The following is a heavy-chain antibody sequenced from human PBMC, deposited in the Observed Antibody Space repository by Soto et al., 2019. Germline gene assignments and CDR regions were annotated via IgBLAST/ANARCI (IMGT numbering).Heavy chain of an antibody. J-gene: IGHJ4*02. CDR3: AKSGYDRGYYFDY. V-gene: IGHV1-8*01. CDR1: GYTFTSYD. D-gene: IGHD5-12*01. Sequence: ASVKVSCKASGYTFTSYDINWVRQATGQGLEWMGWMNPNSGNTDYAQKFQGRVTMTRNTSISTAYMELRSLRSDDTAVYYCAKSGYDRGYYFDYWGQGTLVTVSS. CDR2: MNPNSGNT.